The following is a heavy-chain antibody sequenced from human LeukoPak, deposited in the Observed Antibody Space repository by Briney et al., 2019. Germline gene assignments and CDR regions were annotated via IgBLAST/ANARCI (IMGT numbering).Heavy chain of an antibody. J-gene: IGHJ3*02. CDR1: GGSISSYY. D-gene: IGHD3-16*02. Sequence: KASETLSLTCTVSGGSISSYYWSWIRQPAGKGLEWIGRIHTSGSTNYSPSLKSPVIMSVDTSKNQFSLKLSSVTAADTAVYYCARVTFGGVIAAFDIWGQGTMVTVSS. CDR3: ARVTFGGVIAAFDI. V-gene: IGHV4-4*07. CDR2: IHTSGST.